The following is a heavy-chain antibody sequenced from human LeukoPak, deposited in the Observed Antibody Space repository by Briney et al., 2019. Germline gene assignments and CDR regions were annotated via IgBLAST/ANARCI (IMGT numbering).Heavy chain of an antibody. CDR3: ARSSRHYDFWSGFDYYDV. Sequence: SETLSLTCTVYGGSFNNYSWSWIRQPPGKGLEWFGEINHSGSTNYNPSLKSRVTISVDTYKNQFSLRLSSVTAADTAVYYCARSSRHYDFWSGFDYYDVWGKGTTVTVSS. CDR2: INHSGST. J-gene: IGHJ6*03. CDR1: GGSFNNYS. V-gene: IGHV4-34*01. D-gene: IGHD3-3*01.